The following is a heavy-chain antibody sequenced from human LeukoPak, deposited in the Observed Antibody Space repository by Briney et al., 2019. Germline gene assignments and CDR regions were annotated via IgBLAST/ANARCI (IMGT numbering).Heavy chain of an antibody. V-gene: IGHV4-34*01. CDR3: ARYCSGGSCYFNWFDP. D-gene: IGHD2-15*01. Sequence: SETLSLTCAVYGGSFSGYYWGWIRQPPGKGLEWIGEINHSGSTNYNPSLKSRVTISVDTSKNQFSLKLSSVTAADTAVYYCARYCSGGSCYFNWFDPWGQGTLVTVSS. CDR1: GGSFSGYY. CDR2: INHSGST. J-gene: IGHJ5*02.